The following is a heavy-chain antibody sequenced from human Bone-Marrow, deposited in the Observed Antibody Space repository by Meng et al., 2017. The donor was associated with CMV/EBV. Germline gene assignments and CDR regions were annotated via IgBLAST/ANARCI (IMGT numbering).Heavy chain of an antibody. CDR1: GYTFTGYY. J-gene: IGHJ4*02. CDR3: ARDYWALGYFDY. CDR2: INPNSGGT. D-gene: IGHD2-8*02. V-gene: IGHV1-2*02. Sequence: ASVKVSCKASGYTFTGYYMHWVRQAPGQGLEWMGWINPNSGGTNYAQKFRGRVTMTRDTSISTAYMELSRLRSDDTAVYYCARDYWALGYFDYWGQGTLVTGSS.